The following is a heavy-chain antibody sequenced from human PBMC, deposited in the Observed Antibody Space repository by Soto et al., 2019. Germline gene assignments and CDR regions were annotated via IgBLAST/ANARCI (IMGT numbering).Heavy chain of an antibody. CDR3: AKMSSENYYDPVFS. Sequence: QVHLVDSGGGLVKSGGSLRIICEASGFTFSDYYMSWVRQAPGKGLEWVAYISSSGNIIYYADSVKGRFTISRDNAKSSVYLQMNSLRADDTALYFCAKMSSENYYDPVFSWGLGTLVTVSS. CDR2: ISSSGNII. V-gene: IGHV3-11*01. J-gene: IGHJ4*02. D-gene: IGHD3-22*01. CDR1: GFTFSDYY.